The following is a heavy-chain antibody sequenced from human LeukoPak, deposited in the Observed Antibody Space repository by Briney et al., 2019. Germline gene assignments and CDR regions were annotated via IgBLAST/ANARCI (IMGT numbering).Heavy chain of an antibody. CDR1: GGSISSDGYY. V-gene: IGHV4-31*03. CDR3: ARYRDSGGRLAFDI. D-gene: IGHD2-15*01. J-gene: IGHJ3*02. Sequence: SQTLSLTCTVSGGSISSDGYYWTWIRQHPGKGLEWIGYIYYSGTTYYNPSLESRVTLSVDTSKNQFSLRLSSVTAADTAVYYCARYRDSGGRLAFDIWGQGTMATVSS. CDR2: IYYSGTT.